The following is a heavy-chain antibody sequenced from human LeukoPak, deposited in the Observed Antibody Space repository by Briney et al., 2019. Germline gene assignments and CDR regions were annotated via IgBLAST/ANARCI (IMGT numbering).Heavy chain of an antibody. V-gene: IGHV1-46*01. Sequence: GASVKVSCKASGYTFTSYYMHWVRQAPGQGLEWMGIINPSGGSTSYAQKFQGRVTMTRDTSTSTVYVELSSLRSEDTAVYYCAREGIAAAVHYYYGMDVWGQGTTVTVSS. CDR3: AREGIAAAVHYYYGMDV. CDR1: GYTFTSYY. CDR2: INPSGGST. D-gene: IGHD6-13*01. J-gene: IGHJ6*02.